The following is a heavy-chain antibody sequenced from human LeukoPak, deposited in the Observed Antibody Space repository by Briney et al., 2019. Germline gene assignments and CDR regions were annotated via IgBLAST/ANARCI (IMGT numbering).Heavy chain of an antibody. CDR2: ISNNGGYT. CDR1: GFTFSSSA. J-gene: IGHJ4*02. Sequence: GGSLRLSCAASGFTFSSSAMSWVRQAPGKGLEWVSAISNNGGYTYYADSVQGRFTISRDNPKSTLCLQMNSLRAEDTAVYYCAKQLGYCSDGSCYFPYWGQGTLVTISS. D-gene: IGHD2-15*01. CDR3: AKQLGYCSDGSCYFPY. V-gene: IGHV3-23*01.